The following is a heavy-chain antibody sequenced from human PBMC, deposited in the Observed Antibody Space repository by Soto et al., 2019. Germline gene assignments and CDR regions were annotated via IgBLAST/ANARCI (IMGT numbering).Heavy chain of an antibody. V-gene: IGHV6-1*01. CDR3: ARVEWVGTLTWFDP. D-gene: IGHD3-3*01. CDR1: GDSVSNNSVA. CDR2: TYYRSKWYS. J-gene: IGHJ5*02. Sequence: SQTLSLTCDISGDSVSNNSVAWHWIRQSPSRGLEWLGRTYYRSKWYSDYAVSVESRITITADTSKNQFSLQVNSVTPEDTAVYFCARVEWVGTLTWFDPWGQGTLVTVSS.